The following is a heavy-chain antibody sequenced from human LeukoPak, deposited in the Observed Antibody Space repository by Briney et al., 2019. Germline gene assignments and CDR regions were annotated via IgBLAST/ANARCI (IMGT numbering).Heavy chain of an antibody. J-gene: IGHJ6*03. CDR2: INHSGST. D-gene: IGHD3-10*01. CDR3: ARRYYYGSGSYFRVAYYMDV. CDR1: GGSFSGYY. Sequence: PAETLSLTCAVYGGSFSGYYWSWIGQPPGKGLEWIGEINHSGSTNYNPSLKSRVTISVDTSKNQFSLKLSSVTAADTAVYYCARRYYYGSGSYFRVAYYMDVWGKGTTVTISS. V-gene: IGHV4-34*01.